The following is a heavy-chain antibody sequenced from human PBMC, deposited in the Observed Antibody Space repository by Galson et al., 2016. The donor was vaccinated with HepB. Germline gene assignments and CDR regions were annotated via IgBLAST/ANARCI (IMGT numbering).Heavy chain of an antibody. V-gene: IGHV4-34*01. CDR3: ARGKTRSSGSGNTYKRYYYSGLDV. Sequence: SETLSLTCDVYGGSFSGYYWSLIRQPPGKGLEWIGEINHSGSAKYNPSLKRRVTISADTSNNQVSLKLTSVTAADTAVYYCARGKTRSSGSGNTYKRYYYSGLDVWGQGTAVTVSS. J-gene: IGHJ6*02. CDR2: INHSGSA. CDR1: GGSFSGYY. D-gene: IGHD3-10*01.